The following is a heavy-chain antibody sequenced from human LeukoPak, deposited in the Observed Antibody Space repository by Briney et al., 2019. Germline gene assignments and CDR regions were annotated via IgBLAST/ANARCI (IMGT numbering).Heavy chain of an antibody. Sequence: GESLKISSKGSGYSFTNYWIAWVRQMPGQGLELMAINYPGDSDARYSPSFQGQVTISVDKSISTTYLRWSSLKASDTAMYYCARRGWGFGEPKRGHDTFDIWGQGTMVTVSS. J-gene: IGHJ3*02. CDR2: NYPGDSDA. CDR3: ARRGWGFGEPKRGHDTFDI. V-gene: IGHV5-51*01. D-gene: IGHD3-10*01. CDR1: GYSFTNYW.